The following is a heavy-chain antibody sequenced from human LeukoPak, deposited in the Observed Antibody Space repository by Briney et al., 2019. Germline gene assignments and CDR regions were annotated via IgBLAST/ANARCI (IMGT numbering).Heavy chain of an antibody. CDR1: GFTVSSSY. Sequence: GGSLRLSCAATGFTVSSSYMSWVRQAPGKGLEWVSVIYSGGSTYYADSVKGRFTISRDNSKNTLYLQMNSLRAEDTAVYYCAREYSQDDAFDIWGQGTMVTVSS. J-gene: IGHJ3*02. CDR2: IYSGGST. CDR3: AREYSQDDAFDI. D-gene: IGHD6-6*01. V-gene: IGHV3-66*02.